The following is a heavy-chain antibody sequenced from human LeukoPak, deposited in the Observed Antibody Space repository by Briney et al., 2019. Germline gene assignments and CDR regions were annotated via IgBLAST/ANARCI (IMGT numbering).Heavy chain of an antibody. CDR2: ISRSSSYI. CDR3: ARGGGAPDS. V-gene: IGHV3-21*01. D-gene: IGHD1-26*01. CDR1: GFSFNSYT. Sequence: KPGGSLRLSCAASGFSFNSYTMNWVRQAPGKGLEWVSSISRSSSYIYYADSVKGRFTISGDNAKNSLYLQMNSLRAEDTAVYYCARGGGAPDSWGQGTMVTVSS. J-gene: IGHJ4*02.